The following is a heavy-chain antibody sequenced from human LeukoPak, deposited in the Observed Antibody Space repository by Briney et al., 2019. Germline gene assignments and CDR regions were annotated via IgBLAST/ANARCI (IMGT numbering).Heavy chain of an antibody. CDR1: GFTFSSYA. Sequence: GSLRLSCAASGFTFSSYAMHWVRQAPGKGLEWVAVISYDGSNKYYADSVKGRFTISRDNSKNTLYLQMNSLRAEDTAVYYCAKDLWLPNDYWGQGTLVTVSS. D-gene: IGHD5-12*01. V-gene: IGHV3-30-3*01. CDR2: ISYDGSNK. CDR3: AKDLWLPNDY. J-gene: IGHJ4*02.